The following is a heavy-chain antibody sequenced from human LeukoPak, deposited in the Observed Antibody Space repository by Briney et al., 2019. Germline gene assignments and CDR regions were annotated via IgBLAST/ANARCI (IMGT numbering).Heavy chain of an antibody. Sequence: SETLSLTCTVSVGSISSSSYYWGWIRQPPGKGLEWIGSIYYSGSTYYNPSLKSRVTISVDTSKNQFSLKLSSVTAADTAVYYCARPSETSIAARRWDFDYWGQGTLVTVSS. CDR2: IYYSGST. CDR1: VGSISSSSYY. CDR3: ARPSETSIAARRWDFDY. V-gene: IGHV4-39*01. J-gene: IGHJ4*02. D-gene: IGHD6-6*01.